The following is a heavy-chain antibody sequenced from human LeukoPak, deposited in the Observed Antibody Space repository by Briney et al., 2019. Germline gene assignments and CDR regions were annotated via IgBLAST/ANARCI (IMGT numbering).Heavy chain of an antibody. D-gene: IGHD3-16*02. J-gene: IGHJ4*02. CDR2: ISSSSSYI. V-gene: IGHV3-21*01. CDR1: GFTFSSYS. Sequence: PGGSLRLSCAASGFTFSSYSMNWVRQAPGKGLEWVSSISSSSSYIYYADSVKGRFTISRDNAKNSLYLQMNSLRAEDTAVYYCARGGHYDYVWGRYRQKDGFDYWGQGTLVTVSS. CDR3: ARGGHYDYVWGRYRQKDGFDY.